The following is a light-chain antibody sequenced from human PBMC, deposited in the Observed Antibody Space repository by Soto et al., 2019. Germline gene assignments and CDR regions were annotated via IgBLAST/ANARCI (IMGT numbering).Light chain of an antibody. CDR2: MGS. J-gene: IGKJ1*01. CDR3: MQALQTPRT. Sequence: DIVMTQSPLSLPVTPGEPASISCRSNQSLLHSNGYTFLDWYLQKPGQSPQLLIYMGSNRASGVPDRFSGSGSGTDFTLKISRVEAEDVGVYYCMQALQTPRTFGQGTKVEIK. V-gene: IGKV2-28*01. CDR1: QSLLHSNGYTF.